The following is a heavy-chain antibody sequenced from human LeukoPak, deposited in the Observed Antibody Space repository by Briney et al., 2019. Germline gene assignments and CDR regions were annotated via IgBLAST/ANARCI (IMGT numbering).Heavy chain of an antibody. CDR3: ARVCSGGGGDCYNAFDI. Sequence: ASVKVSCKASGYTFTGYYMHWVRQAPGQGLEWMGIINPSGGSTSYAQKFQGRVTMTRDTSTSTVYMELSSLRSEDTAVYYCARVCSGGGGDCYNAFDIWGQGTMVTVSS. CDR1: GYTFTGYY. J-gene: IGHJ3*02. D-gene: IGHD2-21*02. CDR2: INPSGGST. V-gene: IGHV1-46*01.